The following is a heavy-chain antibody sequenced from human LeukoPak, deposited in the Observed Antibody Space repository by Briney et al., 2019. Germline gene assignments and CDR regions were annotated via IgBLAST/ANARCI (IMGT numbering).Heavy chain of an antibody. CDR3: AKDRPNGMDV. J-gene: IGHJ6*02. Sequence: GGSLRLSCAATGFTFINYAMSWVRQSPGKGLEWVSGINGLGDGIYYADSVKGRFTISRDNSKNTLYLQMNSLRAEVTAVYYCAKDRPNGMDVWGQGTTVTVSS. CDR1: GFTFINYA. D-gene: IGHD6-6*01. CDR2: INGLGDGI. V-gene: IGHV3-23*01.